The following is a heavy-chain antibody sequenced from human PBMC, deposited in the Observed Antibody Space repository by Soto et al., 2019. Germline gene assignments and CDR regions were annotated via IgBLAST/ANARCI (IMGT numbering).Heavy chain of an antibody. V-gene: IGHV3-73*02. CDR1: GFTFSGSA. J-gene: IGHJ2*01. CDR3: TRHAVQYCGGDCYLLPYFDL. CDR2: IRSKANNYAT. Sequence: EVQLVESGGGLVQPGGSLKLSCAASGFTFSGSAVHWVRQASGKGLEWVGRIRSKANNYATVYAASVKGRFTISRDDSNHTAYLQMNSLKTEDTAVYYCTRHAVQYCGGDCYLLPYFDLWGRGTLVTVSS. D-gene: IGHD2-21*02.